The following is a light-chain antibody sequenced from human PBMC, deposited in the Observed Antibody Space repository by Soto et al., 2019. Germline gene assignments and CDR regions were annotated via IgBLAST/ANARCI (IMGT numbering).Light chain of an antibody. Sequence: DIQMTQSPCSVSAPVGDRVTITCRASEAISTWLAWYQQKPGKAPKLLIYAASSLQSGVPSRFSGSGSGTDFTLTITSLQPADLATYYCQPTNSFPFTFGPGTKVDIK. V-gene: IGKV1-12*01. CDR2: AAS. CDR1: EAISTW. CDR3: QPTNSFPFT. J-gene: IGKJ3*01.